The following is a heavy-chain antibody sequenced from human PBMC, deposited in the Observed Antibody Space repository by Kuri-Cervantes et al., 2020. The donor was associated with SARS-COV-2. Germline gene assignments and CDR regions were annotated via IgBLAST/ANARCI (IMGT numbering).Heavy chain of an antibody. CDR3: ARSEWGDGYNXEYYFDY. Sequence: SVKVSCKASGDSFSSYSFNWVRQAPGQGLEWMGGIIPMFGTADYAQKFQGRVTITADESTSTAYMELSSLRSEDTAVYYCARSEWGDGYNXEYYFDYWGQGTLVTVSS. V-gene: IGHV1-69*13. CDR2: IIPMFGTA. CDR1: GDSFSSYS. J-gene: IGHJ4*02. D-gene: IGHD5-24*01.